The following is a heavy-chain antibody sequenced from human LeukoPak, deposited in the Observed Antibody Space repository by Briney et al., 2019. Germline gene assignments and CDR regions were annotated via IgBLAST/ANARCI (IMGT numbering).Heavy chain of an antibody. D-gene: IGHD3-10*01. CDR3: AKGGSRPRFTIRGVIITSGNWFDP. CDR2: ISGSGGST. V-gene: IGHV3-23*01. Sequence: GGSLRLSCAASGFTFSSYAMSWVRQAPGKGLEWVSAISGSGGSTYYAGPVKGRFTISRDNSKNTLYLQMNSLRAEDTAVYYCAKGGSRPRFTIRGVIITSGNWFDPWGQGTLVTVSS. J-gene: IGHJ5*02. CDR1: GFTFSSYA.